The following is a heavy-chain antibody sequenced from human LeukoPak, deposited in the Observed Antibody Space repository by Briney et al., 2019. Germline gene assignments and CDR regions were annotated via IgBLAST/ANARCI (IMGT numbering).Heavy chain of an antibody. J-gene: IGHJ6*03. CDR1: GYTFTSYG. CDR2: ISAYNGNT. CDR3: ARGLSNSGEGAYYYYMDV. Sequence: ASVKVSCKASGYTFTSYGISWVRQAPGQGLEWMGWISAYNGNTNYAQKLQGRVTMTTDTSTSTAYMELRSLRSDDTAVYYCARGLSNSGEGAYYYYMDVWGKGTTVTVSS. V-gene: IGHV1-18*01. D-gene: IGHD2/OR15-2a*01.